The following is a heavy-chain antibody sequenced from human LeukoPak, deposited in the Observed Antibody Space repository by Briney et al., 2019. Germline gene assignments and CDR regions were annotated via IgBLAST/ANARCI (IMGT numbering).Heavy chain of an antibody. CDR1: GYTFTNYW. V-gene: IGHV5-51*01. Sequence: GESLKISCKGSGYTFTNYWIGWVRQMPGKGLEWMGIIYPADSDTRYSPSFQGQVTISADKSINTAYLQWSALKASDTAMYYCARPGTSGGPDDSWGQGTLVTVSS. D-gene: IGHD6-13*01. J-gene: IGHJ4*02. CDR3: ARPGTSGGPDDS. CDR2: IYPADSDT.